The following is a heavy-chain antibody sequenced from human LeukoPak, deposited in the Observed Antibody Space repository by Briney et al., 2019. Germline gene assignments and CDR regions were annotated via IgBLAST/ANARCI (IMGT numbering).Heavy chain of an antibody. CDR3: ARASIAAAGTDGGYYYYMDV. CDR2: INTNTGNP. Sequence: ASVKVSCKASGYTFTSYAMNWVRQAPGQGLEWMGWINTNTGNPTYAQGFTGRFVFSLDTSVSTAYLQISSLKAEDTAVYYCARASIAAAGTDGGYYYYMDVWGKGTTVTVSS. CDR1: GYTFTSYA. D-gene: IGHD6-13*01. J-gene: IGHJ6*03. V-gene: IGHV7-4-1*02.